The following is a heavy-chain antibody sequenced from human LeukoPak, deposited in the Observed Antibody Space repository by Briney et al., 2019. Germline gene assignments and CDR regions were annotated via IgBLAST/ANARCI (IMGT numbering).Heavy chain of an antibody. V-gene: IGHV1-24*01. CDR2: FVPEDAET. CDR1: GYTGIELS. J-gene: IGHJ3*02. Sequence: ASVKVSCKLSGYTGIELSMNWVRQAPGKGLEWLGGFVPEDAETVYAQKFQGRVIMTEDTSTDTAYMELSRLTSEDTAVYYCATHTIVGVVTYGFPIWGRGTLVTVSS. CDR3: ATHTIVGVVTYGFPI. D-gene: IGHD3-3*01.